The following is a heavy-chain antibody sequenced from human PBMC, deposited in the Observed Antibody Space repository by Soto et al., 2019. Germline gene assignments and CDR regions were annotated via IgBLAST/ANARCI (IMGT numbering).Heavy chain of an antibody. D-gene: IGHD4-17*01. CDR3: ASPRGDYGDYQDAFDI. CDR2: ISYDGSNK. J-gene: IGHJ3*02. V-gene: IGHV3-30-3*01. CDR1: GFTFSSYA. Sequence: PGGSLRLSCAASGFTFSSYAMHWVRQAPGKGLEWVAVISYDGSNKYYADSVKGRFTISRDNSKNTLYLQMNSLRAEDTAVYYCASPRGDYGDYQDAFDISGPGPMVTVSS.